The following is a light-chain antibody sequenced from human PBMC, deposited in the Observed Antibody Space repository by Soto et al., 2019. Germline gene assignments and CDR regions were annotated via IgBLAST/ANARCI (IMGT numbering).Light chain of an antibody. Sequence: LLTPSPGTLSLFPGDRATLSCRASQSLPTLYLAWFQQKSGQAPRLLIYSASRRATGIPDRFTGSGSGTDFTLTINRVEPEDFAVYFCQQYACSPRTFGQGTKVDIK. CDR3: QQYACSPRT. V-gene: IGKV3-20*01. CDR1: QSLPTLY. J-gene: IGKJ1*01. CDR2: SAS.